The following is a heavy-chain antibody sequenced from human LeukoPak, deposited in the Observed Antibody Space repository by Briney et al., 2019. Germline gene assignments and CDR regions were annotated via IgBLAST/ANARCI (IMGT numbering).Heavy chain of an antibody. CDR3: ATIIYITMIDNYYMAV. Sequence: SETLSLTCAVYGQSFSGYYWSWIRQPPGKGLEWIGYIYYSGSTTYNPSLKSRVTMSVDTSNNQFSLKLSSVTAADTAVYYCATIIYITMIDNYYMAVWGKGTTVTVSS. D-gene: IGHD3-22*01. CDR1: GQSFSGYY. V-gene: IGHV4-59*01. CDR2: IYYSGST. J-gene: IGHJ6*03.